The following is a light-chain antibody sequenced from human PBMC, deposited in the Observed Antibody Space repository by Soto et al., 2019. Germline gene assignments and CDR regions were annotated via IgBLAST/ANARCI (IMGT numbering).Light chain of an antibody. V-gene: IGKV3-15*01. CDR3: QQYNNWPPLT. J-gene: IGKJ4*01. Sequence: EIVMTQSPATLSVSPGERATLSCRASQSVSSNLAWYQQKPGQAPRLLIYGASTRATGIPARFSGSGSGTEFTLTISSLQSEDFAVYYWQQYNNWPPLTFGGGTKVGIK. CDR2: GAS. CDR1: QSVSSN.